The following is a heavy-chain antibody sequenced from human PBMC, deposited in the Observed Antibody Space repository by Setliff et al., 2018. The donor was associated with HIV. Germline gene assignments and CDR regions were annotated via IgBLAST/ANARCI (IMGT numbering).Heavy chain of an antibody. D-gene: IGHD5-18*01. CDR1: GGSISSGDYF. CDR2: IYTSGNT. CDR3: ARAEWIQLWFGAFDI. J-gene: IGHJ3*02. V-gene: IGHV4-61*08. Sequence: SETLSLTCTVSGGSISSGDYFLSWIRQAPGKGLEWIGCIYTSGNTNYNPSTNYNPSLKSRVTMSVDTSKNQFSLKLSSVTAADTAVYYCARAEWIQLWFGAFDIWGQGTMVTVSS.